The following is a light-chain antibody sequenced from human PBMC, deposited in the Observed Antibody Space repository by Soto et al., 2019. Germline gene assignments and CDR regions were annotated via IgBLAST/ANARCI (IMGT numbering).Light chain of an antibody. V-gene: IGLV2-8*01. CDR1: SSDVGAYKY. J-gene: IGLJ3*02. Sequence: QSALTQPPSASGSPGQSVTISCTGTSSDVGAYKYVSWYQQYPGKAPKLMIXXXXXXXXXXXXXXXXSKTGNTASLTVSGLXAXXXXXXYCTSYVGNDIWVFGGGTKLTVL. CDR3: TSYVGNDIWV. CDR2: XXX.